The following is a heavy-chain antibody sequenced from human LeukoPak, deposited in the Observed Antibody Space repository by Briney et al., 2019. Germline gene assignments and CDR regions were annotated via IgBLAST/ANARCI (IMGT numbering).Heavy chain of an antibody. CDR3: AREMGVLIGAFDI. J-gene: IGHJ3*02. V-gene: IGHV3-30-3*01. CDR2: ISYDGSNK. Sequence: GRSLRLSCAASGFTFSSYAMHWVRQAPGKGLEWVAVISYDGSNKYYADSVKGRFTISRDNSKNTLYLQMNSLRAEDTAVYYCAREMGVLIGAFDIWGQGTMVTVSS. D-gene: IGHD2-8*01. CDR1: GFTFSSYA.